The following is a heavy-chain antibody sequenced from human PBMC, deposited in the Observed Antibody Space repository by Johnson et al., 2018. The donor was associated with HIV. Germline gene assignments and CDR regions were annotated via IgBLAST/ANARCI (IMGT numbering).Heavy chain of an antibody. CDR1: GFTFSSYA. Sequence: QVQLVESGGGLVQPGGSLRLSCAASGFTFSSYALHWVRQAPGKGLEYVSAITSNGGSTYYALTVKGRFTISRDNAKNSLYLQMNSLRADDTAVYCCARAERGAFDIWGQGAMVTVSS. CDR2: ITSNGGST. V-gene: IGHV3-64*04. CDR3: ARAERGAFDI. J-gene: IGHJ3*02.